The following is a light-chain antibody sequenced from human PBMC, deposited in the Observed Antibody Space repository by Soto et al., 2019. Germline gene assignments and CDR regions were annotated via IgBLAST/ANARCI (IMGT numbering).Light chain of an antibody. V-gene: IGKV1-9*01. J-gene: IGKJ4*01. CDR2: GAS. CDR3: QYLNTFSPIT. CDR1: QAISSH. Sequence: DIQLTQSPSFLSASVGGRVTITCRASQAISSHLAWYQQKPGKAPNLLIYGASTLQSGVPSRFSGSGSGTQFTLTISSLQPEDSATYFCQYLNTFSPITFGGGTNVEI.